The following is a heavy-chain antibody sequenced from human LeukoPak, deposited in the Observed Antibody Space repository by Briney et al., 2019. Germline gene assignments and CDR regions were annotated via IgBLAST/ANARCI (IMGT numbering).Heavy chain of an antibody. CDR2: IKQDGSEK. CDR3: ARDSRWWSGYSYYYYYYMDV. Sequence: PGGSLRLSCAASGFSFNDYWMHWVRQAPGKGLEWVANIKQDGSEKYYVDSVKGRFTISRDNAKNSLYLQMNSLRAEDTAVYYCARDSRWWSGYSYYYYYYMDVWGKGTTVTVSS. J-gene: IGHJ6*03. D-gene: IGHD3-3*01. CDR1: GFSFNDYW. V-gene: IGHV3-7*01.